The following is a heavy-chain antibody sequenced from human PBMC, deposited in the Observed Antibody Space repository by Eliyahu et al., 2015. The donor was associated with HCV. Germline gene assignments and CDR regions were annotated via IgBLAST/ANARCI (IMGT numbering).Heavy chain of an antibody. J-gene: IGHJ5*02. V-gene: IGHV4-59*01. CDR2: IHYRGRT. CDR3: ASGGGGIAVAGTGGWFDP. Sequence: QVQLQESGPGLVKPSETLSLTCTVSGGXIXTYYXXWIRQPPGKGLEWIGYIHYRGRTNSXPXLKSRVTISLDTSKNQFSLNLTSVTAADTAVYYCASGGGGIAVAGTGGWFDPWGQGTLVTVSS. D-gene: IGHD6-19*01. CDR1: GGXIXTYY.